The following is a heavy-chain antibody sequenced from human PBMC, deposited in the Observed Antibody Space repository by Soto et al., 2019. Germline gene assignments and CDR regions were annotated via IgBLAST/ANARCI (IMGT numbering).Heavy chain of an antibody. CDR1: GFTLSSYE. Sequence: GGSLRLSCAASGFTLSSYEMNWVRQAPGKGLEWVSYISGSGRTIYYADSVKGRFTISRDNAKNSLYPQMNSLRAEDTAVYYCARSGTYEPLYYWGQGTLVTVSS. J-gene: IGHJ4*02. CDR2: ISGSGRTI. V-gene: IGHV3-48*03. D-gene: IGHD1-26*01. CDR3: ARSGTYEPLYY.